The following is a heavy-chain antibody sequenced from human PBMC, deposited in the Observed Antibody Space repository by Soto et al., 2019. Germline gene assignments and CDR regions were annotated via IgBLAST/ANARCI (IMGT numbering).Heavy chain of an antibody. CDR3: ARAGSYGSGSNSYYYYYMDV. Sequence: ASVKVSCKASGYTFTGYYMHWVRQAPGQGLEWMGWINPNSGGTNYAQKFQGWVTMTRDTSISTAYMELSRLRSDDTAVYYCARAGSYGSGSNSYYYYYMDVRGKGTTVTVSS. CDR2: INPNSGGT. D-gene: IGHD3-10*01. V-gene: IGHV1-2*04. J-gene: IGHJ6*03. CDR1: GYTFTGYY.